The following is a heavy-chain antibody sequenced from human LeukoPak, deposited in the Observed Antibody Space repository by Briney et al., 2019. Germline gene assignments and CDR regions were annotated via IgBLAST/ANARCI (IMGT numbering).Heavy chain of an antibody. CDR2: IGSDGDGT. Sequence: GGSLRLSCSASGFPFSTLGMHWVRQAPGKGLEHVSTIGSDGDGTYYADSVKGRFIISRDNSKNAVYLQMSSLRPEDTAVYYCVSPVFINFWGQGTLVTVSS. CDR3: VSPVFINF. V-gene: IGHV3-64D*06. J-gene: IGHJ4*01. CDR1: GFPFSTLG. D-gene: IGHD1-14*01.